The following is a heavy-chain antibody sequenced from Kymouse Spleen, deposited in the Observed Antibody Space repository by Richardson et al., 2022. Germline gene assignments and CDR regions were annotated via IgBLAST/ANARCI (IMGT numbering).Heavy chain of an antibody. J-gene: IGHJ6*02. D-gene: IGHD6-19*01. Sequence: EVQLVESGGGLVQPGGSLRLSCAASGFTFSSYAMSWVRQAPGKGLEWVSAISGSGGSTYYADSVKGRFTISRDNSKNTLYLQMNSLRAEDTAVYYCAKEIAVAGSESDYYYYGMDVWGQGTTVTVSS. V-gene: IGHV3-23*04. CDR1: GFTFSSYA. CDR2: ISGSGGST. CDR3: AKEIAVAGSESDYYYYGMDV.